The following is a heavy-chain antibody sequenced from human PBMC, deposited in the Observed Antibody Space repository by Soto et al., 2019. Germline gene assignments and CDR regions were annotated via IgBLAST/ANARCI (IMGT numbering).Heavy chain of an antibody. V-gene: IGHV3-74*01. Sequence: EVQLVESGGGLVQPGGSLRLSCAASGFPFNTYWMHWVRQAPWEGLVWVSRINAVGSGTTYADSVKGRFTVSRDNANNMLYLQMNSLRAEDTAVYYCAILSLGFDPWGQGTLVTVSS. CDR2: INAVGSGT. D-gene: IGHD3-16*01. CDR1: GFPFNTYW. J-gene: IGHJ5*02. CDR3: AILSLGFDP.